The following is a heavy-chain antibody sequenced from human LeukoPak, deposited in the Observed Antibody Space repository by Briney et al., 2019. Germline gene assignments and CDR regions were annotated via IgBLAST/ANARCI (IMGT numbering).Heavy chain of an antibody. Sequence: ASVKVSCKASGYTFTGYYMHWVRQAPGQGLEWMGWINPNSGGTNYAQKFQGRVTMTRDTSISTAYMELSRLRSDDTAVYCCARDLSQLDYGMDVWGQGTTVTVSS. D-gene: IGHD2-2*01. CDR3: ARDLSQLDYGMDV. CDR1: GYTFTGYY. V-gene: IGHV1-2*02. CDR2: INPNSGGT. J-gene: IGHJ6*02.